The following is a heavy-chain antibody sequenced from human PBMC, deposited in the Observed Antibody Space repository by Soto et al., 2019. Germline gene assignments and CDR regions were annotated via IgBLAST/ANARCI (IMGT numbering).Heavy chain of an antibody. D-gene: IGHD6-19*01. V-gene: IGHV3-7*03. J-gene: IGHJ4*02. Sequence: PGGSLRLSCAGSGFTFSSYWMSWVRQTPDKGLEWVAKIKQDGSAKSYVDSVKGRFTISRDNAKNSLYLQMNSLRAEDTAVYYCARDFKYSSGWRDYWGQGTLVTSPQ. CDR2: IKQDGSAK. CDR1: GFTFSSYW. CDR3: ARDFKYSSGWRDY.